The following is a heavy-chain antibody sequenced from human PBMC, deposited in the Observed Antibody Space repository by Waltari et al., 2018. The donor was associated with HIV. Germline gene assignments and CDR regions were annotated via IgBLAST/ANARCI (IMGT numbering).Heavy chain of an antibody. D-gene: IGHD1-26*01. CDR3: ARESATSPRYAMDV. Sequence: EVHLVESGGTLVQPGGSLRLSCAASGFTFSSYWMSWVRQAPGKGLEGVANIKQDGSEKNYVASMKGRFTISRDNAKNSLYLQMNSLRVEDTAVYYCARESATSPRYAMDVWGQGTTVTVSS. V-gene: IGHV3-7*01. CDR1: GFTFSSYW. J-gene: IGHJ6*02. CDR2: IKQDGSEK.